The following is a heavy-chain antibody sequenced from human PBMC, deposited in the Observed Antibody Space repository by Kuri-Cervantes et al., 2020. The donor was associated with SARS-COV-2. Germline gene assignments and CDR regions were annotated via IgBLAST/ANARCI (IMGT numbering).Heavy chain of an antibody. CDR1: GASISSGNNY. J-gene: IGHJ4*02. V-gene: IGHV4-61*01. CDR2: IYYSGST. Sequence: SETLSLTCTVSGASISSGNNYWSWIRQPPGKGLEWIGYIYYSGSTNYNPSLKSRVTISVDTSKNQFSLKLSSVTAADTAVYYCARGHYGSGSYYSAPFDYWGQGTLVTVSS. D-gene: IGHD3-10*01. CDR3: ARGHYGSGSYYSAPFDY.